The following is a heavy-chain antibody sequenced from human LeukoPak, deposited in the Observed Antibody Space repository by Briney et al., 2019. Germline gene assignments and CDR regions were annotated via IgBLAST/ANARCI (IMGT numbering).Heavy chain of an antibody. J-gene: IGHJ4*02. CDR2: ISSTSSVI. Sequence: GGSLRLACAASRFIFTDYYMSWIRQSPGKGLEWVAYISSTSSVIHYTDSVRGRFTISRDNAKNSVFLQMDSLRAEDTAVYHCARLSGWSYHFDHWGPVILVTVPS. D-gene: IGHD6-19*01. CDR3: ARLSGWSYHFDH. CDR1: RFIFTDYY. V-gene: IGHV3-11*01.